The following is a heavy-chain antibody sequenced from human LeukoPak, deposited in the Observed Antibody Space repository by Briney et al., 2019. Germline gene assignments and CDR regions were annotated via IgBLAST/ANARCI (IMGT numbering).Heavy chain of an antibody. CDR1: VYTFTRYG. D-gene: IGHD6-13*01. CDR2: ISAYNGNT. CDR3: ARRSRVLAAAGTRNLFDP. Sequence: GASVKVSCKASVYTFTRYGLSWVRQAPGQGLEWMGWISAYNGNTNYAQKLQGRVTMTTDTSTSTAYMELRSLRSDDTAVYYCARRSRVLAAAGTRNLFDPWGQGTLVTVSS. J-gene: IGHJ5*02. V-gene: IGHV1-18*01.